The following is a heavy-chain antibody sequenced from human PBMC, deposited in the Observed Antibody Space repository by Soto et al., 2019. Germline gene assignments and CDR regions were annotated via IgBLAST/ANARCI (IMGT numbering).Heavy chain of an antibody. J-gene: IGHJ6*03. CDR1: GFTFSSYA. V-gene: IGHV3-23*01. CDR2: ISGSGGST. D-gene: IGHD3-9*01. Sequence: VPLLESGGGLVQPGGSLRLSCAASGFTFSSYAMSWVRQAPGKGLEWVSPISGSGGSTYYADSVKGRFTISRDNYNNTLYLQIKSMRAEDTAVYYCTKEGNYDVLTGYYTPHYYCYMDVWGKGTTVTVSS. CDR3: TKEGNYDVLTGYYTPHYYCYMDV.